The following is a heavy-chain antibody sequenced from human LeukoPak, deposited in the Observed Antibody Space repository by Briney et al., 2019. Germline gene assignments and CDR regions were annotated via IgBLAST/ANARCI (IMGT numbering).Heavy chain of an antibody. J-gene: IGHJ4*02. CDR1: GGSFSGYY. D-gene: IGHD1-26*01. V-gene: IGHV4-34*01. CDR2: INHSGST. Sequence: SETLSLTCAVYGGSFSGYYWSWIRQPPGKGLEWIGEINHSGSTNYNPSLKSRVTISVDTSKNQFSLKLTSVTAADTAAYYCARVDGTFWGQGTLVTVSS. CDR3: ARVDGTF.